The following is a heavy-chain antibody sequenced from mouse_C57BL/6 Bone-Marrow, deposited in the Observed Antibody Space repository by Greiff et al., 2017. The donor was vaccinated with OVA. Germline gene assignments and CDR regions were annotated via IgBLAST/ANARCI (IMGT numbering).Heavy chain of an antibody. J-gene: IGHJ4*01. CDR3: AREGYAMDY. CDR1: GYTFTSYW. Sequence: QVHVKQPGAELVKPGASVKMSCKASGYTFTSYWITWVKQRPGQGLEWIGDIYPGSGSTNYTEKFKSKATLTVDTSSSTAYMQLSSLTSEDSAVYYCAREGYAMDYWGQGTSVTVSS. CDR2: IYPGSGST. V-gene: IGHV1-55*01.